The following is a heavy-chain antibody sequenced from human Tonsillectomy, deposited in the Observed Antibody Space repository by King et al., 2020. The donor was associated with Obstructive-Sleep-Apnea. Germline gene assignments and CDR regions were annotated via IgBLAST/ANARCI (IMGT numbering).Heavy chain of an antibody. Sequence: HVQLVQSGGGVVQPGGSLRLSCAASGFTFSSYGMHWVRQAPGKGLEWVAFIRYDGSNKYYADSVKGRFTISRDNSKNTLYLQMNNLRAEDTAVYYCAKAGGTFEYWGQGTLVTVSS. CDR2: IRYDGSNK. D-gene: IGHD1-26*01. V-gene: IGHV3-30*02. CDR3: AKAGGTFEY. CDR1: GFTFSSYG. J-gene: IGHJ4*02.